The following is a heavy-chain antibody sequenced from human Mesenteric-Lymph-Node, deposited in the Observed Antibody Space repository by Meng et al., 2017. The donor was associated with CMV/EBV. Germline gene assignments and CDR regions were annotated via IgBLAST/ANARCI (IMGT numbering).Heavy chain of an antibody. D-gene: IGHD3-22*01. CDR3: ARDGLDYYDSTAYYYGYFDY. J-gene: IGHJ4*02. Sequence: SQTLSLTCAVYGGSFSAYYWSWIRQPPGKGLEWIGTIYYSGSTYYNPSLKSRVTISVDTSKNQFSLKLSSVTAADTAVYYCARDGLDYYDSTAYYYGYFDYWGQGTLVTVSS. CDR2: IYYSGST. CDR1: GGSFSAYY. V-gene: IGHV4-34*01.